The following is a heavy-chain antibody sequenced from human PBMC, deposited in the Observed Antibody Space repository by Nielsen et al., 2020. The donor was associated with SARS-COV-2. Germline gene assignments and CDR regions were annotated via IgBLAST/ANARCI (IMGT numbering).Heavy chain of an antibody. V-gene: IGHV3-7*01. Sequence: GESLKISCAASGFTFSSFWMKWVRQAPGKGLEWVANIKQEGHEKYYVDSVRGRFTISRDNAKNSLYLQMNSLRVEDTAIYYCASDHDWNDVYGGQWGQGTLVTVSS. CDR1: GFTFSSFW. CDR3: ASDHDWNDVYGGQ. J-gene: IGHJ4*02. D-gene: IGHD1-1*01. CDR2: IKQEGHEK.